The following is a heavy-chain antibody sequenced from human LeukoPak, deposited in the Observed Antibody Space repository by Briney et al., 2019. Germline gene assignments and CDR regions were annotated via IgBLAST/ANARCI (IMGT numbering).Heavy chain of an antibody. V-gene: IGHV3-30*04. Sequence: GGSLRLSCAASGFTFSSYAMHWVRQAPGKGLEWVAVISYDGSNKYYADSVKGRFTISRDNSKNTLYLQMNSLRAEDTAVYYCARDGEICGGDCYPTDMGYNFDYWGQGTLVTVSS. D-gene: IGHD2-21*02. CDR2: ISYDGSNK. CDR3: ARDGEICGGDCYPTDMGYNFDY. CDR1: GFTFSSYA. J-gene: IGHJ4*02.